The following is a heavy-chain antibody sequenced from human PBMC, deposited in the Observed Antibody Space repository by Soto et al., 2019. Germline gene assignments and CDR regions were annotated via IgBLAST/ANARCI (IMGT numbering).Heavy chain of an antibody. V-gene: IGHV3-30-3*01. D-gene: IGHD2-15*01. CDR3: ARVPSSSGRAHFDY. CDR2: ISYDGSNK. J-gene: IGHJ4*02. CDR1: GFTFSSYA. Sequence: QVQLVESGGGVVQPGRSLRLSCAASGFTFSSYAMHWVRQAPGKGLEWVAVISYDGSNKYYADSVKGRFTISRDNSKNTLDLQMNGLGAEDTAVYYCARVPSSSGRAHFDYWGQGTLVTVSS.